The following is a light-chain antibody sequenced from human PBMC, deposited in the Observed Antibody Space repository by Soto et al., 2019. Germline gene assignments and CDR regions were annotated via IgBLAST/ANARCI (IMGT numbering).Light chain of an antibody. Sequence: EVVLTQSPGTLSLSPGERATLSCRASQSVSSSYLAWYQQKPGQAPSLLISGASSRATGIPDRFSGSGSGRDFTLTISRLEPEDFAVYYCQHYGSSLFTFGPGTKVDI. CDR1: QSVSSSY. CDR3: QHYGSSLFT. CDR2: GAS. V-gene: IGKV3-20*01. J-gene: IGKJ3*01.